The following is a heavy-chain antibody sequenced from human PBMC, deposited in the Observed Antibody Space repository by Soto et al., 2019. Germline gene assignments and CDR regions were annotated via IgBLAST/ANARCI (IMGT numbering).Heavy chain of an antibody. CDR1: GYTFTSYY. Sequence: CKASGYTFTSYYMHWVRQAPGQGLEWMGIINPSGGSTSYAQKYQGRVTMTRDTSTSTVYMELSSLRFEYTSVYYCARLIPGGWYVGYWGQGTLVTVSS. CDR2: INPSGGST. V-gene: IGHV1-46*03. CDR3: ARLIPGGWYVGY. J-gene: IGHJ4*02. D-gene: IGHD6-19*01.